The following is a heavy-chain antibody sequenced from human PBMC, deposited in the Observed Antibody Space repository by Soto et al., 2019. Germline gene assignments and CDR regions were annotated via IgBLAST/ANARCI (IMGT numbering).Heavy chain of an antibody. Sequence: GGSLRLSCAASGFTFSSYWMSWVRQAPGKGLEWVANIKQDGSEKYYVDSVKGRFTISRDNAKNSLYLQMNSLRAEDTAVYYCARDLCSGGSCYVWDAFDIWGQGTMVTVSS. V-gene: IGHV3-7*01. CDR1: GFTFSSYW. CDR2: IKQDGSEK. D-gene: IGHD2-15*01. J-gene: IGHJ3*02. CDR3: ARDLCSGGSCYVWDAFDI.